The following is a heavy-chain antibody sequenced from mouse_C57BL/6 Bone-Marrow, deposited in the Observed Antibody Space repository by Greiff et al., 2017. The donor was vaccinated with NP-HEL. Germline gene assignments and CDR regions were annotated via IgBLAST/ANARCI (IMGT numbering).Heavy chain of an antibody. V-gene: IGHV5-12*01. CDR3: ARRLSNYDAMDY. D-gene: IGHD2-5*01. J-gene: IGHJ4*01. CDR1: GFTFSDYY. CDR2: ISNGGGST. Sequence: EVKLMESGGGLVQPGGSLKLSCAASGFTFSDYYMYWVRQTPEKRLEWVAYISNGGGSTYYPDTVKGRFTISRDNAKNTLYLQMSRLKSEDTAMYYCARRLSNYDAMDYWGQGTSVTVSS.